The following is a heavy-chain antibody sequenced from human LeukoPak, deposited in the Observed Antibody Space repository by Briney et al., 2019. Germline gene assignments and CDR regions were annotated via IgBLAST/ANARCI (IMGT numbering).Heavy chain of an antibody. CDR1: GYTFSDYY. J-gene: IGHJ4*02. CDR3: ARAVTAAGLQG. CDR2: INPNSGGT. D-gene: IGHD6-13*01. V-gene: IGHV1-2*02. Sequence: ASVKVSCKASGYTFSDYYIHWVRQAPGQGLEWMGWINPNSGGTNYAQNFQGRVTMTRDTTITTAYMEVSRLRSDDTGVYFCARAVTAAGLQGWGQGTLVTVSS.